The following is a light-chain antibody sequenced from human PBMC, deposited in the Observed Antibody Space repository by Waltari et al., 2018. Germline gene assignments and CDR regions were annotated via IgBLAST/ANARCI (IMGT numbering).Light chain of an antibody. CDR1: QSISTF. Sequence: DIQMTQSPSSLSASVGDRVTITCRASQSISTFLNWYQQTEGRAPKLLIYAASTLQRGVPSRFSGSGAGSDFTLTISSLQPEDSATYHCQESVSTPKGTFGPGTKVEIK. J-gene: IGKJ3*01. CDR3: QESVSTPKGT. CDR2: AAS. V-gene: IGKV1-39*01.